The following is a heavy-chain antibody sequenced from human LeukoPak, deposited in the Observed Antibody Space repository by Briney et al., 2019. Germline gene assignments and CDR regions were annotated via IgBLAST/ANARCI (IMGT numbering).Heavy chain of an antibody. D-gene: IGHD2-2*01. CDR1: GCTFTSYG. J-gene: IGHJ5*02. V-gene: IGHV1-18*01. CDR3: ARPGCSSTSCHSNWFDP. CDR2: ISAYNGNT. Sequence: ASVKVSCKASGCTFTSYGISWVRQAPGQGLEWMGWISAYNGNTNYAQKLQGRVTMTTDTSTSTAYMELRSLRSDDTAVYYCARPGCSSTSCHSNWFDPWGQGTLVTVSS.